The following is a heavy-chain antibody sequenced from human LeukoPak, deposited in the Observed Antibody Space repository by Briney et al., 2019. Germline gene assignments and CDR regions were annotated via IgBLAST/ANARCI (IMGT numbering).Heavy chain of an antibody. J-gene: IGHJ3*02. CDR3: AKGGREGYCSGGSCPDDAFDI. CDR1: GFTFSSYA. Sequence: GGSLRLSCAASGFTFSSYAMSWVRQAPGKGLEWVSAISGSGGSTYYADSVKGRFTISRDNSKNTLYLQMNSLRAEDTAVYYCAKGGREGYCSGGSCPDDAFDIWGQGTMVTVSS. D-gene: IGHD2-15*01. V-gene: IGHV3-23*01. CDR2: ISGSGGST.